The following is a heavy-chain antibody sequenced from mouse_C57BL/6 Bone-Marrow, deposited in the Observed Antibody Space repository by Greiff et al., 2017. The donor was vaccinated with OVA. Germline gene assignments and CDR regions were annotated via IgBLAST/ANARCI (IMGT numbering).Heavy chain of an antibody. CDR1: GYTFTSYW. J-gene: IGHJ4*01. Sequence: VQLQQPGAELVKPGASVKMSCKASGYTFTSYWITWVKQRPGQGLEWVGDIYPGSGSTNYNEKFKSQATLTVDTSSSTAYLQLSSLTSEVSAVYYCARYYSNYVAMDYWGQGTSVTVSS. V-gene: IGHV1-55*01. CDR3: ARYYSNYVAMDY. CDR2: IYPGSGST. D-gene: IGHD2-5*01.